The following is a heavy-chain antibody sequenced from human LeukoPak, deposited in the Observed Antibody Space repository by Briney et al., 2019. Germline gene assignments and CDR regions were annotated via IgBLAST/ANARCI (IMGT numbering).Heavy chain of an antibody. CDR2: IKQDGSEK. CDR3: ARGGRYYGSGSYYKPYDY. V-gene: IGHV3-7*03. J-gene: IGHJ4*02. Sequence: GGSLRLSCAASGFTFSSYWMSWVRQAPGKGLEWVANIKQDGSEKYYVDSVKGRFTISRDNAKNSLYLQMNSLRAENTAVYHCARGGRYYGSGSYYKPYDYWGQGTLVTVSS. D-gene: IGHD3-10*01. CDR1: GFTFSSYW.